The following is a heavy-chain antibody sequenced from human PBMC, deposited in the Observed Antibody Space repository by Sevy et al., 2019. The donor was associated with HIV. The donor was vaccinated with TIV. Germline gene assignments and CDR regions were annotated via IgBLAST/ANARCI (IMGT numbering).Heavy chain of an antibody. D-gene: IGHD3-10*01. CDR1: GFTFSTYW. CDR2: INSDGSST. V-gene: IGHV3-74*01. J-gene: IGHJ4*02. CDR3: ARDPGFWVGEFDY. Sequence: GGSLRLSCAASGFTFSTYWMHWVRQAPGKGLVWVSRINSDGSSTNYADSVKGRFTISRDNAKNTLYLQMNSLRAEDTAVYFCARDPGFWVGEFDYWGQGTLVTVSS.